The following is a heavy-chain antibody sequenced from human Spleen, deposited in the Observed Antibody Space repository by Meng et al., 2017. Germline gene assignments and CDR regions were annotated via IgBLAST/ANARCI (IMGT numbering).Heavy chain of an antibody. D-gene: IGHD1-26*01. Sequence: SETLSLTCTVSGGSISSYYWSWIRQPPGKGLEWIGYIYYSGSTNYNPSLKSRVTMSVDTSKNQFSLKLSSVTAADTAVYYCARDRWSRVGATGWFDPWGQGTLVTVSS. V-gene: IGHV4-59*12. CDR1: GGSISSYY. CDR2: IYYSGST. CDR3: ARDRWSRVGATGWFDP. J-gene: IGHJ5*02.